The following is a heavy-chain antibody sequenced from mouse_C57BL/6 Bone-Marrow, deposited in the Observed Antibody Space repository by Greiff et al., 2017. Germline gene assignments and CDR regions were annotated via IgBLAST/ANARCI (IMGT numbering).Heavy chain of an antibody. Sequence: QVQLQQPGAELVKPGASVKLSCKASGYTFTSYWMQWVKQRPGQGLEWIGEIDPSDSYTNYNQKFKGKATLTVDTSSSTAYMQLSSLTSEDSAVYYCASEGSSPFFYAMDYWGQGTSVTVSS. CDR2: IDPSDSYT. CDR1: GYTFTSYW. D-gene: IGHD1-1*01. J-gene: IGHJ4*01. CDR3: ASEGSSPFFYAMDY. V-gene: IGHV1-50*01.